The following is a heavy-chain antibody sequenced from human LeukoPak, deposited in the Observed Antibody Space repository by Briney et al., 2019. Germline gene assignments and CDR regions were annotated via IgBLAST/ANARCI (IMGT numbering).Heavy chain of an antibody. V-gene: IGHV1-69*04. J-gene: IGHJ5*02. Sequence: SVKVSCKASGGTFSSYAISWVRQAPGQGLEWMGRIIPILGIANYAQKFQGRVTITADKSTSTAYMELSSLRSEDTAVYYCAREHGYNWNDGWFDPWGQGTLVTVSS. CDR3: AREHGYNWNDGWFDP. CDR2: IIPILGIA. D-gene: IGHD1-1*01. CDR1: GGTFSSYA.